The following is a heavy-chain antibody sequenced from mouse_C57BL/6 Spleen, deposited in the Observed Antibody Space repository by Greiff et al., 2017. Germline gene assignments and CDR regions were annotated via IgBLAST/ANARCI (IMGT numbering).Heavy chain of an antibody. CDR2: INPNNGGT. D-gene: IGHD1-1*01. J-gene: IGHJ1*03. V-gene: IGHV1-26*01. CDR1: GYTFTDYY. CDR3: ARRGDGSSPHWYFDV. Sequence: EVQLQQSGPELVKPGASVKISCKASGYTFTDYYMNWVKQSHGKSLEWIGDINPNNGGTSYNQKFKGKATLTVDKSSSTAYMELRSLTSEDSAVYYCARRGDGSSPHWYFDVWGTGTTVTVSS.